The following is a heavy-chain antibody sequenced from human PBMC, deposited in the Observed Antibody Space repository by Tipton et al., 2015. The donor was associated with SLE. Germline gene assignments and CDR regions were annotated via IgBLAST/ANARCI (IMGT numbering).Heavy chain of an antibody. V-gene: IGHV3-30*02. CDR1: GFTFSSYD. Sequence: GSLRLSCAASGFTFSSYDMHWVRQAPGKGLEWVACIRYDGSNKYNADSVKGRFTISRDNSKNTLYLQMNSLRAEDAAVYYCAKDSPAAISTYYYGMDVWGQGTTVTVSS. CDR3: AKDSPAAISTYYYGMDV. D-gene: IGHD2-2*01. CDR2: IRYDGSNK. J-gene: IGHJ6*02.